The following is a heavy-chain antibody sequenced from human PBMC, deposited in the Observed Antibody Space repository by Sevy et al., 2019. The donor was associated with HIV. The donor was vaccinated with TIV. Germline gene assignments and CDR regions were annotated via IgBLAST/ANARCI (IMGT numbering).Heavy chain of an antibody. CDR1: GHTLTELS. V-gene: IGHV1-24*01. CDR2: FDPEDGET. D-gene: IGHD3-3*01. J-gene: IGHJ4*02. CDR3: ATSTFFGVVTFFDY. Sequence: ASVKVSCKVSGHTLTELSMHWVRQAPGKGLEWMGGFDPEDGETIYAQKFQGRVTMTEDTSTDTAYMELSSLRSEDTAVYYCATSTFFGVVTFFDYWGQGTLVTVSS.